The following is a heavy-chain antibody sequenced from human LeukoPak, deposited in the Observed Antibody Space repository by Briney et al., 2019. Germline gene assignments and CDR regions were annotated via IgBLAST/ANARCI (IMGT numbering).Heavy chain of an antibody. V-gene: IGHV1-2*02. CDR2: INPNSGGT. Sequence: ASVKVSCKASGYTFTGYYMHWVRQAPGQGLEWMGGINPNSGGTNYAQKFQGRVTMTRDTSISTAYMELSRLRSDDTAVYYCARVTSYYDSSGYYSYWGQGTLVTVSS. CDR3: ARVTSYYDSSGYYSY. J-gene: IGHJ4*02. CDR1: GYTFTGYY. D-gene: IGHD3-22*01.